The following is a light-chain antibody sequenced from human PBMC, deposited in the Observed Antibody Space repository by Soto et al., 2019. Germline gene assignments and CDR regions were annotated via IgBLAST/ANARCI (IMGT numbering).Light chain of an antibody. V-gene: IGKV3-11*01. J-gene: IGKJ5*01. CDR1: QSVSSY. CDR2: DAS. CDR3: QQRSSWIT. Sequence: EIVLTQSPATLSLSPGDRATLSCRASQSVSSYLAWYQHKPGQPPRLLIYDASNRAAGVPARFSGSGSGIDFTLTISSLEPEDFAVYSCQQRSSWITFGQGTRLEIE.